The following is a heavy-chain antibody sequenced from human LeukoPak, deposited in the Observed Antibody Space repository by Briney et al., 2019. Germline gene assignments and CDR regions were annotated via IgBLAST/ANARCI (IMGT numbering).Heavy chain of an antibody. J-gene: IGHJ4*02. V-gene: IGHV4-59*01. CDR3: ARGGSSGYYYFMPLDY. Sequence: SETLSLTCTVSGGSISSYYWSWIRQPPGKGLGWIGYIYYSGSTNYNPSLKSRVTISVDTSKNQFSLKLSSVTAADTAVYYCARGGSSGYYYFMPLDYWGQGTLVTVSS. D-gene: IGHD3-22*01. CDR2: IYYSGST. CDR1: GGSISSYY.